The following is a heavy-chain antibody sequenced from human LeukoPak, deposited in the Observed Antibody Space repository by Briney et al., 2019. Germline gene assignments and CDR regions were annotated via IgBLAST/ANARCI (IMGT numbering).Heavy chain of an antibody. CDR1: GFSFSNAW. CDR2: ILSKTSGGTT. Sequence: GGSLRLSCAASGFSFSNAWMNWVRQAPGKGLEWVGRILSKTSGGTTDYATPVKGRFTISRDDSKNMLYLHMNSLQIEDTAVYYCADYYASGSYPPWGQGTLVTVSS. V-gene: IGHV3-15*07. J-gene: IGHJ5*02. D-gene: IGHD3-10*01. CDR3: ADYYASGSYPP.